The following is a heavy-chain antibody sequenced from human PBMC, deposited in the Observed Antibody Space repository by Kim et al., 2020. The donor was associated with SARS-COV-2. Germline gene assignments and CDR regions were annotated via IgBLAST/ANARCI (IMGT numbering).Heavy chain of an antibody. D-gene: IGHD7-27*01. CDR3: AKAPTTGERDYFDY. J-gene: IGHJ4*02. Sequence: ADSVKGRFTISRDKYKNTLYLQMNSLRAEDTAVYYCAKAPTTGERDYFDYWGQGTLVTASS. V-gene: IGHV3-30*02.